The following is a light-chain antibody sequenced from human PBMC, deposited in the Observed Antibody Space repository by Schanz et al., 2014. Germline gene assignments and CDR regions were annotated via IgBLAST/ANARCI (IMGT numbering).Light chain of an antibody. CDR1: QSVHRNY. CDR2: GAS. Sequence: EIVLTQSPGTLSLSPGERATLSCRASQSVHRNYLAWHQQKPGQAPRLLIYGASIRATGIPDRFSGSASGTDFTLTISRLEPEDFAVYYCLQRDNWPPITFGQGTRLEIK. V-gene: IGKV3D-20*02. J-gene: IGKJ5*01. CDR3: LQRDNWPPIT.